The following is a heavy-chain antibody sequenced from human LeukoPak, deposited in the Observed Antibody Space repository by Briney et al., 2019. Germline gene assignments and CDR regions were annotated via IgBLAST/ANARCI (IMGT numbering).Heavy chain of an antibody. D-gene: IGHD4-11*01. Sequence: SETLSLTCTVSGGSISSGGYYWSWLRQHPGKGLEWIGYIYYSGSTYYNPSLKSRVTISVDTSKNQFSLKLSSVTAADTAVYYCARDTHDYQNAFDIWGQGTMVTVSS. V-gene: IGHV4-31*03. CDR2: IYYSGST. CDR1: GGSISSGGYY. J-gene: IGHJ3*02. CDR3: ARDTHDYQNAFDI.